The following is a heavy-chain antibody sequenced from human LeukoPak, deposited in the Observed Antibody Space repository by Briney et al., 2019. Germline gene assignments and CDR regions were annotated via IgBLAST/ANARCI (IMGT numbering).Heavy chain of an antibody. J-gene: IGHJ4*02. D-gene: IGHD3-22*01. CDR1: GYTFTSYD. CDR3: ARMYYYDSSGYYYDY. CDR2: MNPNSGNT. Sequence: ASVKVSCMASGYTFTSYDINWVRQATGQGLEWMGWMNPNSGNTGYAQKFQGGVTMTRNTSISTAYMELSSLRSEDTAVYYCARMYYYDSSGYYYDYWGQGTLVTVSS. V-gene: IGHV1-8*01.